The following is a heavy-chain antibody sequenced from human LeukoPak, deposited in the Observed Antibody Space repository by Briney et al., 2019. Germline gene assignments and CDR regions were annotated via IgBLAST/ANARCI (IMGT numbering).Heavy chain of an antibody. CDR1: GGTFISYA. CDR3: AGGPTDYCSSTSCYAALDY. CDR2: IIPIFGTA. V-gene: IGHV1-69*13. D-gene: IGHD2-2*01. Sequence: SVKVSCKASGGTFISYAISWVRQAPGQGLEWMGGIIPIFGTANYAQKFQGRVTITADESTSTAYMELSSLRSEDTAVYYCAGGPTDYCSSTSCYAALDYWGQGTLVTVSS. J-gene: IGHJ4*02.